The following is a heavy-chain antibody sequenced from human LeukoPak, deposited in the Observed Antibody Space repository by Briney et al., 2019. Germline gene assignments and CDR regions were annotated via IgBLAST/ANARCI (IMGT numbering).Heavy chain of an antibody. V-gene: IGHV4-34*01. CDR1: GGSFSGYY. D-gene: IGHD3-10*01. CDR3: ARAAWYYGSGTTRIDY. J-gene: IGHJ4*02. CDR2: INHSGST. Sequence: SETLSLTCAVYGGSFSGYYWSWIRQPPGKGLEWIGEINHSGSTNYNPSLKSRVTISVDTSKNQFSLELSSVTAADTAVYYCARAAWYYGSGTTRIDYWGQGTLVIVSS.